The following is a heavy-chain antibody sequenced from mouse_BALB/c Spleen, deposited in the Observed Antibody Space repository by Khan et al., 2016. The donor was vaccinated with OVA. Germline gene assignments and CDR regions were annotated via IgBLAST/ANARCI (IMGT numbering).Heavy chain of an antibody. Sequence: EVELVESGGGLVQPGGSLRLSCATSGFTFTDYYMSWVRQPPGKALEWLGFIRTKANDYTTAYSASVKGRFTISRDNSQSIVYLQMNTLRAEDSATYYCARETVVDIYWYFDVWGAGTTVTVSS. CDR2: IRTKANDYTT. CDR3: ARETVVDIYWYFDV. V-gene: IGHV7-3*02. CDR1: GFTFTDYY. J-gene: IGHJ1*01. D-gene: IGHD1-1*01.